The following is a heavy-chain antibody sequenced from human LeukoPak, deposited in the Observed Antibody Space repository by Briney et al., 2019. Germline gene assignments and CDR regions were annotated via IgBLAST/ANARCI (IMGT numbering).Heavy chain of an antibody. Sequence: ASVKVSCKASGYTFTGYYLHWVRQAPGQGLEWMGCVNPNSGDTNYAQKFQGSVTMTRDTSISTVYMELSRLRSDDTAVYYCARGPRVKRVATIRPHYYYYMDVWGKGTTVTVSS. CDR3: ARGPRVKRVATIRPHYYYYMDV. J-gene: IGHJ6*03. CDR1: GYTFTGYY. D-gene: IGHD5-12*01. V-gene: IGHV1-2*02. CDR2: VNPNSGDT.